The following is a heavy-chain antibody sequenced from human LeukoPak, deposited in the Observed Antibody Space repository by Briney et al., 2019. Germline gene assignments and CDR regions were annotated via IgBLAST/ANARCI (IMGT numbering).Heavy chain of an antibody. V-gene: IGHV1-69*01. Sequence: IIPIFGTANYAQKFQGRVTITADESTSTAYMELSSLRSEDTAVYYCARARYYDFLYYFDYWGQGTLVTVSS. CDR3: ARARYYDFLYYFDY. D-gene: IGHD3-3*01. J-gene: IGHJ4*02. CDR2: IIPIFGTA.